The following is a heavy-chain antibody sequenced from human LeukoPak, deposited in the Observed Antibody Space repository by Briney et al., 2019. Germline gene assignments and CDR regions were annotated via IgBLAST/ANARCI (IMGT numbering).Heavy chain of an antibody. CDR3: ARGALQRAAPPGY. J-gene: IGHJ4*02. V-gene: IGHV3-23*01. CDR2: ISGSGGST. D-gene: IGHD6-6*01. CDR1: GFTFSSYA. Sequence: GGSLRLSCAASGFTFSSYAMSWVRQAPGKGLEWVSAISGSGGSTYYADSVKGRFTISRDNAKNSLYLRMNSLRAEDTAVYYCARGALQRAAPPGYWGQGTLVTVSS.